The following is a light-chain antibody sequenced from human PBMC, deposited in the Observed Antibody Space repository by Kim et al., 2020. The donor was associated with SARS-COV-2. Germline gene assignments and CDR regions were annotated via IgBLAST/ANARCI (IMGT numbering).Light chain of an antibody. CDR3: QVWDSSDDPRVV. J-gene: IGLJ2*01. CDR2: YDS. V-gene: IGLV3-21*04. Sequence: SYELTQPPSVSVARGKTARITCGGTSIGSKCVHWYQQKPGQAPVLVISYDSVRPSGIPERFSGSNSGNTATVTISRVEAGDEANYYCQVWDSSDDPRVVFGVGTQLTVL. CDR1: SIGSKC.